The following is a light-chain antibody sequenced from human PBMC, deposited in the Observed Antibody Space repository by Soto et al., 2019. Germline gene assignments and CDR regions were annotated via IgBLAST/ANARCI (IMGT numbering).Light chain of an antibody. CDR2: GAS. CDR3: SQTIQRSWT. CDR1: QSVSSN. V-gene: IGKV3-15*01. J-gene: IGKJ1*01. Sequence: VMTQSAVTVSVTPGERVSPSCRASQSVSSNFAGYQQKTPQAPRLLIYGASTRAAGSPPRFSGTSSCTECILTISSLQSEDVSLEYCSQTIQRSWTFGQGTKVDI.